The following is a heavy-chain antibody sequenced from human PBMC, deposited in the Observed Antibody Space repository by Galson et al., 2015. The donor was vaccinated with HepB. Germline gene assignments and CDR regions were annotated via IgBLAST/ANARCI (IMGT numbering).Heavy chain of an antibody. Sequence: SCKASGYSFTDYHIHWVRQAPGQGLEWMGWINPNSGGTNYAQNFQGRVTMTRDTSLSTAYMDLSRLRSDDTAVYYCARESHPYGSSGPDHDAFDIWGQGTMVTVSS. V-gene: IGHV1-2*02. D-gene: IGHD3-22*01. CDR2: INPNSGGT. CDR1: GYSFTDYH. CDR3: ARESHPYGSSGPDHDAFDI. J-gene: IGHJ3*02.